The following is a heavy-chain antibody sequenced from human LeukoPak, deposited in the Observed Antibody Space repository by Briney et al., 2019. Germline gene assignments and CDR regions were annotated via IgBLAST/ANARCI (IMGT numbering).Heavy chain of an antibody. CDR3: ARDRDHYY. CDR2: IYHSGST. J-gene: IGHJ4*02. D-gene: IGHD3-10*01. CDR1: GGSISSGGYS. V-gene: IGHV4-30-2*01. Sequence: KPSQTLSLTCAVSGGSISSGGYSWSWIRQPPGKGLEWIGYIYHSGSTNYNPSLKSRVTISVDTSKNQFSLKLSSVTAADTAVYYCARDRDHYYWGQGTLVTVSS.